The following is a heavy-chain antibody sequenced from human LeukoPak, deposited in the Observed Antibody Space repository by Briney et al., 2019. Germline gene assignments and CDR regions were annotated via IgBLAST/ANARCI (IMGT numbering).Heavy chain of an antibody. Sequence: SETLSLTCTVSGGSISSSSYYWGWIRQPPGKGLEWIGSIYYSGSTYYNPSLKSRVTISVDTSKNQFSLKLSSVTAADTAVYYCARVTVDCTNGVCYTGWYFDLWGRGTLVTVSS. V-gene: IGHV4-39*07. CDR3: ARVTVDCTNGVCYTGWYFDL. D-gene: IGHD2-8*01. CDR2: IYYSGST. J-gene: IGHJ2*01. CDR1: GGSISSSSYY.